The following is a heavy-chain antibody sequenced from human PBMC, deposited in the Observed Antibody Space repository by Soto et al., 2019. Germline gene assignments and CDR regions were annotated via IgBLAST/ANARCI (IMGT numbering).Heavy chain of an antibody. CDR1: GYTFTGYY. D-gene: IGHD6-13*01. Sequence: ASVKVSCKASGYTFTGYYMHWVRQAPGQGLEWMGWINPNSGGTNYAQKFQGRVTMTRDTSISTAYMELSRLRSDDTAVYYCARDPRIAAAGTVDYWGQGTLVTVSS. J-gene: IGHJ4*02. CDR3: ARDPRIAAAGTVDY. CDR2: INPNSGGT. V-gene: IGHV1-2*02.